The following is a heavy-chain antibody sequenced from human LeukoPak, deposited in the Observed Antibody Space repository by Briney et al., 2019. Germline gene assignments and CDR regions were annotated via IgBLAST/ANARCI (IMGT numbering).Heavy chain of an antibody. CDR1: GFIFSSYR. V-gene: IGHV3-7*03. J-gene: IGHJ6*04. Sequence: PGGSLRLSCAASGFIFSSYRMSWVRPAPGQGLVWVANIKEDGSEKYYVDSVKGRFTISRDNATNSLYLQTNSLRAEDTGVYYCARRALRYCSSTSCPAKYYGLDVWGKGTTVTVSS. D-gene: IGHD2-2*01. CDR3: ARRALRYCSSTSCPAKYYGLDV. CDR2: IKEDGSEK.